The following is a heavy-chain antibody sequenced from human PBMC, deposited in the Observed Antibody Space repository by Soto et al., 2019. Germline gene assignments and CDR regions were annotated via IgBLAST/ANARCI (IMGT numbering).Heavy chain of an antibody. J-gene: IGHJ4*02. D-gene: IGHD3-3*01. CDR2: IDTSGTKI. Sequence: PGGSLRLSCAASGYTFSDYYMRWIRQAPGKGLEWISYIDTSGTKIYYADSVKGRFTITGDNAKNSLYLEMNSLRDEDTAVYYCASHYDMWSGYLSPVDYWGQGTLVTVSS. CDR1: GYTFSDYY. V-gene: IGHV3-11*01. CDR3: ASHYDMWSGYLSPVDY.